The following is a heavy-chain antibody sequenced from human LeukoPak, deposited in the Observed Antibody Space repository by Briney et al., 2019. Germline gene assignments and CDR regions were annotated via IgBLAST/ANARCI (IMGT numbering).Heavy chain of an antibody. J-gene: IGHJ5*02. Sequence: ASVKVSCKASGYTFTSYGHSWVRQAPGQGLEWMAWISVRNGDTNYAQKVRDRVTVTTDTSTNTVYLELRNLRSDDSAVYYCARGRGGGGSSNNWFDPWGQGTLVTVSS. CDR2: ISVRNGDT. D-gene: IGHD2-15*01. CDR1: GYTFTSYG. CDR3: ARGRGGGGSSNNWFDP. V-gene: IGHV1-18*01.